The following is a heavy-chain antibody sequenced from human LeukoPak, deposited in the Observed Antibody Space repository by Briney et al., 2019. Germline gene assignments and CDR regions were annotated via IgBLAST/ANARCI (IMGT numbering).Heavy chain of an antibody. CDR1: GFTFSSYG. CDR2: ISYDGSTK. D-gene: IGHD2-8*01. J-gene: IGHJ4*02. Sequence: PGGSLRLSCAASGFTFSSYGMHWVRQAPGKGLEWVAVISYDGSTKYYADSVKGRFTISRDNTKNTLYLQMNSLRADDTAVYYSAKDVFCTNGVCYTTFDYWGQGTLVTVSS. V-gene: IGHV3-30*18. CDR3: AKDVFCTNGVCYTTFDY.